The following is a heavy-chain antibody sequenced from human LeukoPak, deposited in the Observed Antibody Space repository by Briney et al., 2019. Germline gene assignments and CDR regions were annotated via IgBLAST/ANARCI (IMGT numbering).Heavy chain of an antibody. CDR1: GGTFSSYA. Sequence: SVKVSCKASGGTFSSYAISWVRQAPGQGLEWMGGIIPIFGTANYAQKFQGRVTITADKSTSTAYMALSSLRSEDTAVYYCARAYSYGPANFDYWGQGTLVTVSS. CDR3: ARAYSYGPANFDY. D-gene: IGHD5-18*01. J-gene: IGHJ4*02. CDR2: IIPIFGTA. V-gene: IGHV1-69*06.